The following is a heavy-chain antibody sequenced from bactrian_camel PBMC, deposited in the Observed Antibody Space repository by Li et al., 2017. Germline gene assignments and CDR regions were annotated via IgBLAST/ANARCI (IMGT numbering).Heavy chain of an antibody. CDR3: ATWWSVGF. CDR1: GLTYSGYC. CDR2: IDSDGSDGST. Sequence: HVQLVESGGGSVQPGGSLRLSCEFSGLTYSGYCMGWFRQAPGKEREGVAAIDSDGSDGSTSYADPVKGRFTISRDNAKNTLYLQMNSLKTEDTAVYYCATWWSVGFWGQGTQVTVS. J-gene: IGHJ6*01. V-gene: IGHV3S26*01. D-gene: IGHD7*01.